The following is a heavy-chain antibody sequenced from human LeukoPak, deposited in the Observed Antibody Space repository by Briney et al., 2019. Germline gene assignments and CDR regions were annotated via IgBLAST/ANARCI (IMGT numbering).Heavy chain of an antibody. CDR3: ARARNGEHIDY. V-gene: IGHV1-2*04. CDR2: INPNSGGT. Sequence: GASVKVSCKASGYTFTGYYMHWVRQAPGQGLGWMGWINPNSGGTNYAQKFQGWVTMTRDTSISTAYMELSRLRFDDTAVYYCARARNGEHIDYWGQGTLVTVSS. J-gene: IGHJ4*02. D-gene: IGHD4-17*01. CDR1: GYTFTGYY.